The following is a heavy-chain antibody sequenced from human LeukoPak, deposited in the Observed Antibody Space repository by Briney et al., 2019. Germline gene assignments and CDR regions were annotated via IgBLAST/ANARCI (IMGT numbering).Heavy chain of an antibody. CDR1: GLTFSSYW. CDR3: ARLTGSVWWRPLYYYYYMDV. D-gene: IGHD2-21*01. J-gene: IGHJ6*03. Sequence: PGGSLRLSCAASGLTFSSYWMSWVRQAPGKGLEWVANIKQDGSEKYYVDSVKGRFTISRDNAKNSLYLQMNSLRAEDTAVYYCARLTGSVWWRPLYYYYYMDVWGKGTTVTISS. CDR2: IKQDGSEK. V-gene: IGHV3-7*01.